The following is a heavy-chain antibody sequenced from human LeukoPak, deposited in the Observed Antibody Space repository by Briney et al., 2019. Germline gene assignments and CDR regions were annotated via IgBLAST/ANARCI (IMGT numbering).Heavy chain of an antibody. V-gene: IGHV1-8*01. CDR2: MNPNSGNT. J-gene: IGHJ5*02. Sequence: ASVTVSCKASGYTFTSYDINWVRQAPGQGLEWMGWMNPNSGNTGYAQRFQGRVTMTRNTSISTAYMELSSLRSEDTAVYYCARNAGGWFDPWGQGTLVTVSS. CDR1: GYTFTSYD. D-gene: IGHD1-14*01. CDR3: ARNAGGWFDP.